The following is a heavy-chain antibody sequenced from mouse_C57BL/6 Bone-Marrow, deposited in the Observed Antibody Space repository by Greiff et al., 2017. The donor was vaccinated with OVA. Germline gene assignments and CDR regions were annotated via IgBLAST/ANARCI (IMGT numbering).Heavy chain of an antibody. V-gene: IGHV3-6*01. CDR3: ARIARYDSYFDY. Sequence: EVQLQDSGPGLVKPSQSLSLTCSVTGYSITSGYYWNWIRQFPGNKLEWMGYISYDGSNNYNPSLKNRISITRDTSKNQFFLKLNSVTTEDTATYYCARIARYDSYFDYWGQGTTLTVSS. CDR1: GYSITSGYY. J-gene: IGHJ2*01. D-gene: IGHD2-4*01. CDR2: ISYDGSN.